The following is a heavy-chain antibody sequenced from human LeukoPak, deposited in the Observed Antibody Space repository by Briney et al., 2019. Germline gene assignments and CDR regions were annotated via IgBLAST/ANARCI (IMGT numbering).Heavy chain of an antibody. Sequence: PGRSLRLSCAASGFTFSSYAMHWVRQAPGKGLEWVAVISYDGSNKYYADSVKGRFTISRDNSKNTLYLQMNSLRAEDTALYYCAKGGYCSGGTCYPMDVWGQGTTVTVSS. CDR2: ISYDGSNK. CDR3: AKGGYCSGGTCYPMDV. D-gene: IGHD2-15*01. CDR1: GFTFSSYA. J-gene: IGHJ6*02. V-gene: IGHV3-30-3*01.